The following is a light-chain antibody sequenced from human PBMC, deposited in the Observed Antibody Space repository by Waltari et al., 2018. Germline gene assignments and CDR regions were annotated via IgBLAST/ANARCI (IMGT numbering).Light chain of an antibody. V-gene: IGLV2-8*01. J-gene: IGLJ3*02. CDR2: EVG. Sequence: QSALTQPPSASGSPGQSVTIACTGTSSDVGGYNYVPWYQQHPGKAPKLMIYEVGDRPSGVPDRFSGSKSGNTASLTVSGLQAEDEADYYCYSFAGSSKWVFGGGTKLTVL. CDR1: SSDVGGYNY. CDR3: YSFAGSSKWV.